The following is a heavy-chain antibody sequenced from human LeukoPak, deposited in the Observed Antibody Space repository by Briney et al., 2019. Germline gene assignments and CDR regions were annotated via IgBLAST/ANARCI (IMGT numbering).Heavy chain of an antibody. CDR2: ISWNSGSI. D-gene: IGHD3-22*01. Sequence: PGGSLRLSCAASGFTFDDYAMHWVRHAPGKGLEWVSGISWNSGSIGYADSVKGRFTISRDNAKNSLYLQMNSLRAEDTALYYCAKDFQSSGYYNAFDIWGQGTMVTVSS. V-gene: IGHV3-9*01. CDR1: GFTFDDYA. CDR3: AKDFQSSGYYNAFDI. J-gene: IGHJ3*02.